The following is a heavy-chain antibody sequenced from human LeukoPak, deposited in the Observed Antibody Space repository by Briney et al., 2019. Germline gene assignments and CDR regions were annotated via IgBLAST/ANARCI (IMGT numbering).Heavy chain of an antibody. D-gene: IGHD6-13*01. CDR1: GFTFDDYA. CDR3: ARELAAAGYYYYGMDV. J-gene: IGHJ6*02. Sequence: GGSLRLSCAASGFTFDDYAMHWVRQAPGKGLEWVSGISWNSGSIGYADSVKGRFTISRDNAKNSLYLQMNSLRAEDTAVYYCARELAAAGYYYYGMDVWGQGTTVTVSS. V-gene: IGHV3-9*01. CDR2: ISWNSGSI.